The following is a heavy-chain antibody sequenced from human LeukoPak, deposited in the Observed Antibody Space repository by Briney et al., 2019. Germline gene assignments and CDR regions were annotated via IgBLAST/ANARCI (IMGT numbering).Heavy chain of an antibody. Sequence: GGSLRLSCAASGFTFSSYSMNWVRQAPGKGLEWVSSISSSSSYIYYADSVKGRFTISRDNAKNSLYLQMNSLRVEDTAIYYCARDRSSSERAYDIWGQGTMVTVS. CDR2: ISSSSSYI. CDR1: GFTFSSYS. J-gene: IGHJ3*02. CDR3: ARDRSSSERAYDI. V-gene: IGHV3-21*01. D-gene: IGHD6-13*01.